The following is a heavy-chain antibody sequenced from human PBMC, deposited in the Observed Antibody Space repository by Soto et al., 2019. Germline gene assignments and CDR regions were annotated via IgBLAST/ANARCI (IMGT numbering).Heavy chain of an antibody. V-gene: IGHV6-1*01. D-gene: IGHD3-3*02. CDR3: AGELDIHHGLGY. J-gene: IGHJ4*02. CDR1: WGSVSSNTAT. CDR2: TYYRSNWNF. Sequence: SQTLSLTCAISWGSVSSNTATWNWVRQSPSRGLEWLGRTYYRSNWNFDYALSVKSRITINPDTSKNQFSLRLNSLTPEDTAGYYCAGELDIHHGLGYWGPGTSVTVSS.